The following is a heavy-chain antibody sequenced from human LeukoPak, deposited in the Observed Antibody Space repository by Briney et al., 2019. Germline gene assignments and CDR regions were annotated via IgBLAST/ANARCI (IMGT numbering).Heavy chain of an antibody. CDR3: ARYNSLYYYMDV. CDR2: IWSDGSNI. V-gene: IGHV3-33*01. Sequence: PGGSLRLSCAASGFTLKTYGMHWVRQAPGEGLEWVAVIWSDGSNIYYADSVKGRFTISRDNSKNTLYLQMNSLRAEDTAVYYCARYNSLYYYMDVWGKGTTVTVSS. D-gene: IGHD5-24*01. CDR1: GFTLKTYG. J-gene: IGHJ6*03.